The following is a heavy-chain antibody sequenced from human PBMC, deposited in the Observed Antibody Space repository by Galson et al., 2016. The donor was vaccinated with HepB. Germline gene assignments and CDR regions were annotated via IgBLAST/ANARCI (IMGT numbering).Heavy chain of an antibody. CDR1: GFTFSNYG. CDR2: IWYDGSKK. V-gene: IGHV3-33*01. D-gene: IGHD5-24*01. J-gene: IGHJ4*02. Sequence: SLRLSCAASGFTFSNYGMRWVRQTPGKGLEWVALIWYDGSKKYYADSVKGRFTISRDNSKNTLYLQMDSLRAEDTAVYYCARDKMRWLQLVYFLDHWGQGTLVTVSS. CDR3: ARDKMRWLQLVYFLDH.